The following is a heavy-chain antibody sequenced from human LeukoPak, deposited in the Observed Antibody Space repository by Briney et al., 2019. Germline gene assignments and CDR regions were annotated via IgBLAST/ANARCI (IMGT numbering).Heavy chain of an antibody. D-gene: IGHD4-11*01. CDR2: IGSTSSFI. Sequence: GGSLRLSCAASGFTFSSYSMNWVRQAPGKGLEWVSSIGSTSSFICYADSVKGRFTISSDNAKSSLYLQMNNLRAEDTAVYYCVRGFPYDYSVTLGYWGQGTLVTVSS. J-gene: IGHJ4*02. CDR3: VRGFPYDYSVTLGY. V-gene: IGHV3-21*01. CDR1: GFTFSSYS.